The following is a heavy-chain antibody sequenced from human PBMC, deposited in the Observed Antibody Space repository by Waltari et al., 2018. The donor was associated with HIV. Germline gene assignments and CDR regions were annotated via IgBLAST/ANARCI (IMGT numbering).Heavy chain of an antibody. CDR1: TASIDNYD. J-gene: IGHJ4*02. V-gene: IGHV4-59*01. CDR2: VHSSGRA. D-gene: IGHD2-8*01. Sequence: QVRLQESGPGRVGPAATLSLTCTVSTASIDNYDWTWVRQPPGQRLEWIGSVHSSGRANYNPSFKSRVTISMDMSRDQFSLRLRFVTAVDTAIYFCARDSALIMAGGPLDYWGQGIRVTVSS. CDR3: ARDSALIMAGGPLDY.